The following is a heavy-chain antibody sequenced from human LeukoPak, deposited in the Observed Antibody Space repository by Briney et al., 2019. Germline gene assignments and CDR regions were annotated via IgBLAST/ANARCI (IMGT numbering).Heavy chain of an antibody. CDR2: ISSSGSTI. D-gene: IGHD1-26*01. CDR1: GFTFSSYE. Sequence: GGSLRLSCAASGFTFSSYEMNWVRQAPGKGLEWVSYISSSGSTIYYADSVKGRFTISRDNAKNSLYLQMNSLRAEDTAVYYCARERGWELQAFDYWGQGTLVTVSS. V-gene: IGHV3-48*03. J-gene: IGHJ4*02. CDR3: ARERGWELQAFDY.